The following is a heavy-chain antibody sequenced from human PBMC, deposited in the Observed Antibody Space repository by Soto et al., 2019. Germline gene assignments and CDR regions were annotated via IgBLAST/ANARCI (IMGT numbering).Heavy chain of an antibody. D-gene: IGHD6-19*01. CDR3: AKDIALSGDHSAFFSYGMDA. V-gene: IGHV3-23*01. CDR2: ISGGGSTT. CDR1: GFTFSYYP. Sequence: GGSLRLSCAASGFTFSYYPLHWVRRAPGKGLEWVSSISGGGSTTYYADSVKGRFTISRDNSKNTLFLQANSLRAEDSATYYCAKDIALSGDHSAFFSYGMDAWGQGTTVTVSS. J-gene: IGHJ6*02.